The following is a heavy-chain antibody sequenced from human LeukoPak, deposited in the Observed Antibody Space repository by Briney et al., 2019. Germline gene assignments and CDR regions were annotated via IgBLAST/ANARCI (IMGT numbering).Heavy chain of an antibody. J-gene: IGHJ5*02. V-gene: IGHV1-2*02. CDR3: ARDRKGLGNWFDP. D-gene: IGHD3/OR15-3a*01. CDR2: INPNSGGT. Sequence: ASVKVSCKASGYTFTGYYMHWVRQAPGQGLEWMGWINPNSGGTNYAQKFQGRVTMTRDTSISTAYMELSRLRSDDTAVYYCARDRKGLGNWFDPWGQGTLVTVSS. CDR1: GYTFTGYY.